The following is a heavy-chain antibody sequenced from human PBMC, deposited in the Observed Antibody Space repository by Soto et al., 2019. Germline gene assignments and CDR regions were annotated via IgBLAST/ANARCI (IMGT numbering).Heavy chain of an antibody. CDR1: GFTFSGFA. D-gene: IGHD6-6*01. CDR3: AKGSSSSRPYYFDY. V-gene: IGHV3-23*01. Sequence: EVQLLESGGGLAQPGGSLRLSCAASGFTFSGFAMSWVRQAPGKGLEWVSAITGSGGSTYHADSVKGRFTISRDNSKNKLYLEMNSLRADDTAVYYCAKGSSSSRPYYFDYWGQGTLATVSS. J-gene: IGHJ4*02. CDR2: ITGSGGST.